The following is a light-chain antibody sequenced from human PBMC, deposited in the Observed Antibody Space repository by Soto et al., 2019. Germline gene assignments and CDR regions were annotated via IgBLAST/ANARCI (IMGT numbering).Light chain of an antibody. Sequence: EMVLTQSPGTLPLSPGERATLSCRASQSVSTNYLAWYQRKPGQAPRLLIYGASSRATDIPNRFSGSGSGTDFTLTITRLKAEDFAVYYCQQYGSSPPTFGQGTKVEIK. J-gene: IGKJ1*01. CDR1: QSVSTNY. V-gene: IGKV3-20*01. CDR2: GAS. CDR3: QQYGSSPPT.